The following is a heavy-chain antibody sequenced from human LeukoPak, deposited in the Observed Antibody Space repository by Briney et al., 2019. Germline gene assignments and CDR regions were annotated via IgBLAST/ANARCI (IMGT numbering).Heavy chain of an antibody. V-gene: IGHV3-23*01. CDR1: GFTFSSYA. CDR2: ISGSGGST. Sequence: AGGSLRLSCAASGFTFSSYAMSWVRQAPGKGLEWVSAISGSGGSTYYADSVKGRFTISRDNSKNTLYLQTNSLRAEDTAVYYCARGALEQQLLIHFDYWGQGTLVTVCS. D-gene: IGHD6-13*01. J-gene: IGHJ4*02. CDR3: ARGALEQQLLIHFDY.